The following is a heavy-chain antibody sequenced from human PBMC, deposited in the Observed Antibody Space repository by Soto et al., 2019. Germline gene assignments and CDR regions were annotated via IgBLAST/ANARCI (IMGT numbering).Heavy chain of an antibody. Sequence: XGSRTLSCAASRFTFSSYSMSWVRQAPGKGLDWFSAIIGSGGSTYYADSVKGRFTISRDNSKNTLYLQMNSMRAQKTAVYYCAKDLNDIYYDSSGYGPYGMDVWGQGSTVTVSS. D-gene: IGHD3-22*01. V-gene: IGHV3-23*01. J-gene: IGHJ6*02. CDR3: AKDLNDIYYDSSGYGPYGMDV. CDR1: RFTFSSYS. CDR2: IIGSGGST.